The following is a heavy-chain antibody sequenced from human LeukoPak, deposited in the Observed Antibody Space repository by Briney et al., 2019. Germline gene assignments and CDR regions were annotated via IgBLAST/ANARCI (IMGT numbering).Heavy chain of an antibody. J-gene: IGHJ5*02. Sequence: KPSETLSLTCTVSGGSINGYYWSWIRQPPGKGPEWIAYIYYSGSTSYNPSLKSRVTISLDTSKNQFSLKLSSATPADTAVYYCARTPGPNPTTNWFDPWGQGTLVTVSS. CDR3: ARTPGPNPTTNWFDP. CDR2: IYYSGST. CDR1: GGSINGYY. V-gene: IGHV4-59*01. D-gene: IGHD1-14*01.